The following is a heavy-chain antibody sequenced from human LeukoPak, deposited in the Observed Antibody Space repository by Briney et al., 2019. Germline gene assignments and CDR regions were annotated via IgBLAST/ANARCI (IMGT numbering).Heavy chain of an antibody. J-gene: IGHJ5*02. D-gene: IGHD6-6*01. CDR3: ARIGVLAARGNWFDP. Sequence: GASVKVSCKASGYTFTGYYMHWARQAPGQGLEWMGRINPNSGGTNYAQKFQGRVTMTRDTSISTAYMELSRLRSDDTAVYYCARIGVLAARGNWFDPWGQGTLVTVSS. CDR1: GYTFTGYY. CDR2: INPNSGGT. V-gene: IGHV1-2*06.